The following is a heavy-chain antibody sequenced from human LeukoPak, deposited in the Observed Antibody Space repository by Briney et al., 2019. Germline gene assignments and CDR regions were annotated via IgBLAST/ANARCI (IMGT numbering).Heavy chain of an antibody. CDR3: ARNDKGNSYGYSIDY. V-gene: IGHV3-33*01. CDR1: GFTFSSYG. J-gene: IGHJ4*02. CDR2: IWYDGRNK. Sequence: GRSLRLSCAASGFTFSSYGMHWVRQAPGKGLEWVAVIWYDGRNKFYADSLKGRFTISRDNSKNTLYLQMNSLRAEDTAVYYCARNDKGNSYGYSIDYWGQGTLVTVSS. D-gene: IGHD5-18*01.